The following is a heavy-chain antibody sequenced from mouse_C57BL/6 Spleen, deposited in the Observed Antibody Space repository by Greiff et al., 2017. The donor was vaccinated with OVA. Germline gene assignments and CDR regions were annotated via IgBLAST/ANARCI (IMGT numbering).Heavy chain of an antibody. CDR1: GFTFSDYG. D-gene: IGHD1-1*01. Sequence: EVQVVESGGGLVKPGGSLKLSCAASGFTFSDYGMHWVRQAPEKGLEWVAYISSGSSTIYYEDTVKGRFTISRDNAKNTPFLQMTSLRSEDTAMYYCACTSSYRTWFAYWGQGTLVTVSA. CDR2: ISSGSSTI. J-gene: IGHJ3*01. V-gene: IGHV5-17*01. CDR3: ACTSSYRTWFAY.